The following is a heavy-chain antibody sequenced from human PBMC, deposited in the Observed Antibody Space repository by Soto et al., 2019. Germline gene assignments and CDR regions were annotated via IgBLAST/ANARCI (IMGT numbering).Heavy chain of an antibody. J-gene: IGHJ3*02. V-gene: IGHV4-34*01. CDR3: ARRCKGAIQGSGAFDI. D-gene: IGHD2-8*01. CDR1: GGSFSDYY. CDR2: INHSGST. Sequence: QVQLKQWGAGLLKPSETLSLTCAVFGGSFSDYYWSWIRQPPGKGLEWIGEINHSGSTNDNPSLKGRVTISVDTYKNQFSLKLSSVTAAGTAMYDCARRCKGAIQGSGAFDILVEGTMVTVSS.